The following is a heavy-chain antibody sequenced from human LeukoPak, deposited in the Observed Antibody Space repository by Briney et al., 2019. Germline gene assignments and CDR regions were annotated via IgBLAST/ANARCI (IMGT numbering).Heavy chain of an antibody. Sequence: GASVKVSCKASGYTFTGYYIHWVRQAPGQGLEWMGWINPNSGGTNYAQKFQGRVTMTRDTSISTAYMELSRLRSDDTAVYYCARPSNMGPYAFDIWGQGTMVTVSS. CDR2: INPNSGGT. J-gene: IGHJ3*02. CDR3: ARPSNMGPYAFDI. CDR1: GYTFTGYY. V-gene: IGHV1-2*02. D-gene: IGHD1/OR15-1a*01.